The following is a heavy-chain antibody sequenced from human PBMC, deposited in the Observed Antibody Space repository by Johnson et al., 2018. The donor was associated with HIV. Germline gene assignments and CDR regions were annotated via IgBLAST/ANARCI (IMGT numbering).Heavy chain of an antibody. Sequence: VQLVESGGGLVQPGGSLRLSCAASGFTFSSYAMSWVRQAPGKGLEWVSAISGSGGSPSYSDSVKGRFPLSRDNSKNTLDLQMSSLRADDTALYYCAREISRYYYDYAAFDLWGQGTTVTVSS. CDR3: AREISRYYYDYAAFDL. D-gene: IGHD3-22*01. CDR1: GFTFSSYA. CDR2: ISGSGGSP. J-gene: IGHJ3*01. V-gene: IGHV3-23*04.